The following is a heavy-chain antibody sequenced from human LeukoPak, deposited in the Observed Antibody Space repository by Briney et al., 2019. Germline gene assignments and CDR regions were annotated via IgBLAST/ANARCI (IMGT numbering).Heavy chain of an antibody. CDR2: LYSAGNT. CDR3: ARGVEPLAANTLAY. CDR1: GFTVITND. V-gene: IGHV3-53*01. D-gene: IGHD1-14*01. Sequence: QPGGSLRLSCAASGFTVITNDMTWVRQAPGEGLEWVSVLYSAGNTKYADSVQGRFTISRDNSKNTLYLEMNSLSPDDTAVYYCARGVEPLAANTLAYWGQGTLVTVSS. J-gene: IGHJ4*02.